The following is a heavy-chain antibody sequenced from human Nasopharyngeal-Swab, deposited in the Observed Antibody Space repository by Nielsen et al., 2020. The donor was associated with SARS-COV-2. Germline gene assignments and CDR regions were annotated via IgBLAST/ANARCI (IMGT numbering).Heavy chain of an antibody. CDR3: ARQCVPVVGPCNWLNP. CDR1: GGSISSSNW. V-gene: IGHV4-4*02. D-gene: IGHD6-19*01. Sequence: GSLRLSCAVSGGSISSSNWWSWVRQPPGKGLEWIGEIYHSGTTNYNPSLKSRVTISVDKSKNQFSLKLSSVTAADTAVYYCARQCVPVVGPCNWLNPWGQGALVTVSS. J-gene: IGHJ5*02. CDR2: IYHSGTT.